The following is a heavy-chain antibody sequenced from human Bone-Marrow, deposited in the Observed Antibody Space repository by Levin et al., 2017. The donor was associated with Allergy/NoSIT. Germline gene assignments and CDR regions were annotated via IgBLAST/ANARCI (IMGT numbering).Heavy chain of an antibody. CDR1: GFTFNDNA. V-gene: IGHV3-9*01. CDR2: ISWNGNHA. CDR3: ARGTGGYYDTSGYIGAFDV. Sequence: QTGGSLRLSCVASGFTFNDNAMHWVRQAPGKGPEWVAGISWNGNHAAYADSVKGRFTVSRDNAKNSLHLQMNALRVEDTALYYCARGTGGYYDTSGYIGAFDVWGQGTMVSVSS. J-gene: IGHJ3*01. D-gene: IGHD3-22*01.